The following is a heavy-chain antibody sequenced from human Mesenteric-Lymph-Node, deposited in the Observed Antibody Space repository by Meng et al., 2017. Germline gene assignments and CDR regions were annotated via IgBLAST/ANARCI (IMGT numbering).Heavy chain of an antibody. CDR1: VYSVTSDYF. CDR3: GSVQGRLLINH. J-gene: IGHJ5*02. CDR2: IYHRGDT. V-gene: IGHV4-4*02. D-gene: IGHD6-25*01. Sequence: WGQVLVPPSASLHFACAFCVYSVTSDYFCRWLLQPRGKGLEWIGEIYHRGDTNYNPSLKSRVVISVDRSKYKFSPNLSSVTAADTAVYYCGSVQGRLLINHWGQGTLVTVSS.